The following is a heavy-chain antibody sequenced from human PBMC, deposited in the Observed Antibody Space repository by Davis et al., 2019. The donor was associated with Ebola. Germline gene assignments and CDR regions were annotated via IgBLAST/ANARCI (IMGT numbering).Heavy chain of an antibody. CDR2: ISYDGSNK. Sequence: GGSLRLSCAASGFTFSSYAMHWVRQAPGKGLEWVAVISYDGSNKYYADSVKGRFIVSRDNAKNSLYLQMNSLRDEDTAVYFCARDFWDYSPNWFDPWGQGTLVTVSS. CDR1: GFTFSSYA. D-gene: IGHD3/OR15-3a*01. J-gene: IGHJ5*02. CDR3: ARDFWDYSPNWFDP. V-gene: IGHV3-30-3*01.